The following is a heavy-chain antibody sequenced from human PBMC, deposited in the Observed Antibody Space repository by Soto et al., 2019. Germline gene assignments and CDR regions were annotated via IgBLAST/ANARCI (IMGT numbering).Heavy chain of an antibody. CDR1: GGSFRGYY. CDR3: ARGRYYGSGSYWFDP. J-gene: IGHJ5*02. CDR2: INHSGST. D-gene: IGHD3-10*01. Sequence: QVQLQQWGAGLLKPSETLSLTCAVYGGSFRGYYWSWIRQPPGKGLEWIGEINHSGSTNYNPSLKSLVTISVDTSKNQFSLKLSSVTAADTAVYYCARGRYYGSGSYWFDPWGQGTLVTVSS. V-gene: IGHV4-34*01.